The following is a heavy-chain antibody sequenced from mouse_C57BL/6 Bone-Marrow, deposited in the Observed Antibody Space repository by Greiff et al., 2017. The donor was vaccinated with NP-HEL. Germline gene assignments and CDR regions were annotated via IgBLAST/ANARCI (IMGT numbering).Heavy chain of an antibody. CDR1: GYTFTTYW. J-gene: IGHJ3*01. V-gene: IGHV1-50*01. CDR3: ARKAYYGRSYEFAY. D-gene: IGHD1-1*01. CDR2: IDPSDSYT. Sequence: VQLQQSGAELVKPGASVKLSCKASGYTFTTYWMQWVKPRPGQGLEWIGEIDPSDSYTNYNQKFKGKATLTVDTSSSTAYMQLSSLTSEDSAVYYCARKAYYGRSYEFAYWGQGTLVTVSA.